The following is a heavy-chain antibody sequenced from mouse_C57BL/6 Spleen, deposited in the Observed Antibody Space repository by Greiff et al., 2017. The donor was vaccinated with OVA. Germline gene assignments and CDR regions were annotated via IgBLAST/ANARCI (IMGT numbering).Heavy chain of an antibody. CDR2: INPNNGGT. J-gene: IGHJ2*01. Sequence: VQLQQSGPELVKPGASVKISCKASGYTFTDYYMNWVKQSHGKSLEWIGDINPNNGGTSYNQKFKGKATLTVDKSSSTAYMELRSLTSEDSAVYYCARWDYSNRYYFDYWGQGTTLTVSS. CDR1: GYTFTDYY. D-gene: IGHD2-5*01. CDR3: ARWDYSNRYYFDY. V-gene: IGHV1-26*01.